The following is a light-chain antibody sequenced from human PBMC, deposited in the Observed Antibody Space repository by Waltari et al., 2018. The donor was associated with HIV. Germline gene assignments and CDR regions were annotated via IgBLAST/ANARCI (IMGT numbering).Light chain of an antibody. CDR3: QSYDSSLSTV. Sequence: SVLTQPPSVSGAPGQRVTISCTGSSSNIGAGYDVHWYQQLPGTAPKLLIYSNTNRPSGVPDRFSGSKSGTSASLAITGLQAEEEANDYCQSYDSSLSTVFGGGTKLTVL. CDR1: SSNIGAGYD. CDR2: SNT. J-gene: IGLJ3*02. V-gene: IGLV1-40*01.